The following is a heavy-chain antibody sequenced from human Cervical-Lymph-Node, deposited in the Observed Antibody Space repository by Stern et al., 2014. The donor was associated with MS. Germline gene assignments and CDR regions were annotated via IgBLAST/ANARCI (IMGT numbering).Heavy chain of an antibody. D-gene: IGHD4/OR15-4a*01. J-gene: IGHJ4*02. V-gene: IGHV3-15*01. CDR3: ASYGGYSDF. CDR2: IKTTAAGWTV. Sequence: EVQLVESGGGLVKPGGSLTLSCAASGFSFSSDSMSWVRQAPGKGLEWVGRIKTTAAGWTVEYAAPVRGRLTISRHDSNNTVFLHMSSLKTEDTAVYYCASYGGYSDFWGQGTLVTVSS. CDR1: GFSFSSDS.